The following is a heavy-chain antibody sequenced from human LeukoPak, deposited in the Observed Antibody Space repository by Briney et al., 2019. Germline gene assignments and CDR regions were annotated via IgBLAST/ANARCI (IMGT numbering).Heavy chain of an antibody. J-gene: IGHJ5*02. CDR1: GYSISSGYY. CDR3: ARGWVRREVVPARRSNWFDP. CDR2: IYHSGST. D-gene: IGHD2-2*01. V-gene: IGHV4-38-2*01. Sequence: KPSETLSLTCAVSGYSISSGYYWGWIRQPPGKGLEWIGSIYHSGSTYYNPSLKSRVTISVDTSKNQFSLKLSSVTAADTAVYYCARGWVRREVVPARRSNWFDPWGQGTLVTVSS.